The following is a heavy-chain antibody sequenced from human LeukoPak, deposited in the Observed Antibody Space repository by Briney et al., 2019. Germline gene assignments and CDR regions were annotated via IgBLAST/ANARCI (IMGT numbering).Heavy chain of an antibody. V-gene: IGHV3-9*01. Sequence: GGSLRLSCAASGFTFDDYAMPWVRQAPGKGLEWVSGSSWNSGSRGYADSVKGRFTISRDNAKNSLYLQMNSLRAADTALYYCANDAALSMAARPSYFDYRGQRKLVTASS. J-gene: IGHJ4*02. CDR2: SSWNSGSR. CDR3: ANDAALSMAARPSYFDY. D-gene: IGHD6-6*01. CDR1: GFTFDDYA.